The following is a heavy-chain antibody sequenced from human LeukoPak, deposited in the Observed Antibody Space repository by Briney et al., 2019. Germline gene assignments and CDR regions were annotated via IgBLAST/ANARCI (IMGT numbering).Heavy chain of an antibody. CDR1: GFTFSSYA. J-gene: IGHJ4*02. CDR3: AKGSRLQKTYTGYYFDY. V-gene: IGHV3-23*01. D-gene: IGHD3-16*01. CDR2: ISGSGGST. Sequence: GGSLRLSCAASGFTFSSYAMGWVCQAPGEGLEWVSAISGSGGSTYYADSVKGRFTISRDNSKNTLYLQMNSLRAEDTAVYYCAKGSRLQKTYTGYYFDYWGQGTLVTVSS.